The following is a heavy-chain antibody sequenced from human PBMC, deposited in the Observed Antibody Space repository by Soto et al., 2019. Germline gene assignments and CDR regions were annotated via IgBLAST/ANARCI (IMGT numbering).Heavy chain of an antibody. CDR1: GVTFSSYG. J-gene: IGHJ4*02. CDR2: IWYDESNK. CDR3: ARDFGSYCSGGRCYFGY. D-gene: IGHD2-15*01. Sequence: QVQLGESGGGVVQPGRALRLSCAASGVTFSSYGMHWVRQAPGKGLEWVSVIWYDESNKYYADSVKVRFTISRDNSTNTLDLQMNILRAEDTAVYYCARDFGSYCSGGRCYFGYWGQGTLVTVSS. V-gene: IGHV3-33*01.